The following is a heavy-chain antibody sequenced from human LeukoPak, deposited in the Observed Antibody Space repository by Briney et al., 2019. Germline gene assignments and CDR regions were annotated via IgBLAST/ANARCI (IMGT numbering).Heavy chain of an antibody. J-gene: IGHJ4*02. CDR3: ARDFVTSSWLGY. D-gene: IGHD6-13*01. CDR2: IYSGGST. Sequence: PGGSLRLSCAASGFSVSSNYMSWVRQAPGKGLEWVSVIYSGGSTYYADSVKGRFTSSRDTSKNTLYLQMNSLRAEDTAVYYCARDFVTSSWLGYWGQGTLVTVSS. V-gene: IGHV3-53*01. CDR1: GFSVSSNY.